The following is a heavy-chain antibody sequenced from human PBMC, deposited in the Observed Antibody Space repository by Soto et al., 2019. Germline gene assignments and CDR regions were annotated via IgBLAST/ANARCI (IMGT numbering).Heavy chain of an antibody. CDR1: GGSFSGYY. Sequence: QVQLQQWGAGLLKPSETLSLTCAVYGGSFSGYYWSWIRQPPGKGLEWIGEINHSGSTNYNPSLKSRVTISVDTSKNQLSLKLSSVTAADTAVYYCARARGVLLWFGELRYYFDYWGQGTLVTVSS. D-gene: IGHD3-10*01. CDR3: ARARGVLLWFGELRYYFDY. V-gene: IGHV4-34*01. J-gene: IGHJ4*02. CDR2: INHSGST.